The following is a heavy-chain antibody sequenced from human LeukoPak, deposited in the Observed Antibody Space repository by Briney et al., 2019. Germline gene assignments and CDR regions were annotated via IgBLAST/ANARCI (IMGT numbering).Heavy chain of an antibody. V-gene: IGHV1-69*13. CDR2: IIPIFGTA. D-gene: IGHD3-10*01. CDR1: GGTFSSYA. Sequence: ASVKVSCKASGGTFSSYAISWVRQAPGQGLEWMGGIIPIFGTANYAQKIQGRVTITADESTSTAYMELSSLRSEDTAVYYCARAYGSGSYSYYYYGMDVWGKGTTVTVSS. CDR3: ARAYGSGSYSYYYYGMDV. J-gene: IGHJ6*04.